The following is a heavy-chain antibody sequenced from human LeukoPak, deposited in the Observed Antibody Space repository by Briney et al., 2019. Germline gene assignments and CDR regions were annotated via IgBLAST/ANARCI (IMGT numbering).Heavy chain of an antibody. CDR3: ARSNWGGYYTGVRNY. J-gene: IGHJ4*02. D-gene: IGHD3-3*01. CDR1: GYTFTSFY. V-gene: IGHV1-46*01. Sequence: ASVTVFCKASGYTFTSFYIQWVRQAPGQGLEWMGIINPSGGSTSYAQKFQGRVTMTRDTSTSTVYMELSSLRSEDTAVYYCARSNWGGYYTGVRNYWGQGTLVTVSS. CDR2: INPSGGST.